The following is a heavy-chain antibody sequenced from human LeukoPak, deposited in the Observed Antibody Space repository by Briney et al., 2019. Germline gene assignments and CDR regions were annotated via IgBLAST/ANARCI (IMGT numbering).Heavy chain of an antibody. V-gene: IGHV1-2*02. CDR2: INPNSGVT. CDR1: GYTFNGYY. Sequence: ASVKVSCKAPGYTFNGYYLHWVRQAPGQGLEWMAWINPNSGVTKFAQQFQGRVTMTWDTSVSTAYMELSRLTSDDTAMYYCARFGVVTNDAFDIWGQGTMVTISS. CDR3: ARFGVVTNDAFDI. J-gene: IGHJ3*02. D-gene: IGHD3-3*01.